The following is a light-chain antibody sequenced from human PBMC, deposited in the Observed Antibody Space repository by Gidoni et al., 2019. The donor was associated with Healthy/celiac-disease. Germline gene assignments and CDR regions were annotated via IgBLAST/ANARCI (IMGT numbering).Light chain of an antibody. CDR1: QSISSY. CDR2: AAS. CDR3: QQSYSTPMYT. V-gene: IGKV1-39*01. J-gene: IGKJ2*01. Sequence: DIQMTQSPSSLSASVGDRVTITCRASQSISSYLNWYQQKPGKAPKLLIYAASSLQSGVPSRFSGSVSGTDFTLTISSLQPEYFATYYCQQSYSTPMYTFGQGTKLEIK.